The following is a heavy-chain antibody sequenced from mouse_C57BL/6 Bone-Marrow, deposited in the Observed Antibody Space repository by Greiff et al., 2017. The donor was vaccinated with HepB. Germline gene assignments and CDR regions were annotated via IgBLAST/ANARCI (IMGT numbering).Heavy chain of an antibody. Sequence: VQLKESGAELVRPGASVKLSCTASGFNIKDDYMHWVKQRPEQGLEWIGWIDPENGDTEYASKFQGKATITADTSSNTAYLQLSSLTSEDTAVYYCTTRPPDVWGTGTTVTVSS. CDR3: TTRPPDV. J-gene: IGHJ1*03. V-gene: IGHV14-4*01. CDR1: GFNIKDDY. CDR2: IDPENGDT.